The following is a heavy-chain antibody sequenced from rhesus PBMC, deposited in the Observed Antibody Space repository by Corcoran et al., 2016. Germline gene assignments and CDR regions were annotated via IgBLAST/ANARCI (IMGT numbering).Heavy chain of an antibody. D-gene: IGHD1-14*01. V-gene: IGHV4-122*02. CDR3: ARAYSWNDPTQFDY. CDR1: GGSISSGYYY. CDR2: LTYSATH. J-gene: IGHJ4*01. Sequence: QVQLQESGPGLVKPSETLSLTCAVSGGSISSGYYYWSWIRQPSGKGLEWIGYLTYSATHPYNPPLKSRVTISGDTSKTQFSLKLRSVTAADTAVYYCARAYSWNDPTQFDYWGQGVLVTVSS.